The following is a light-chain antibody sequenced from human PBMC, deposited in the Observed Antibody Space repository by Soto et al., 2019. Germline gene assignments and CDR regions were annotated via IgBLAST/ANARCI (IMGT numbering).Light chain of an antibody. CDR3: KQYYSTPWT. CDR1: QSVLYSSNNKNY. V-gene: IGKV4-1*01. J-gene: IGKJ1*01. Sequence: VMTQSPDSLAVSLGERATINCTSSQSVLYSSNNKNYLAWYQQKPGQPTKVLIYWASTRESGVPDRFSGSESGTDFTLTISNLQAEDVAVYYCKQYYSTPWTVGQGTKVDIK. CDR2: WAS.